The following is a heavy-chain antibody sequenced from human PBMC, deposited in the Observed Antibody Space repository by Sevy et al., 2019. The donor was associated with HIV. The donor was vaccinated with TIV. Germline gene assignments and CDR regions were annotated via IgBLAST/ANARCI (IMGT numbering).Heavy chain of an antibody. Sequence: GGSLRLSCAASEFTFSSYKMKWVRQAPGKGLEWVANIKQDGSEKYYVDSVKGRFTISRDNAKNSLYLQMNSLRAEDTAVYYCARVLVVVPAAEGDAFDIWGQGTMVTVSS. CDR3: ARVLVVVPAAEGDAFDI. V-gene: IGHV3-7*01. J-gene: IGHJ3*02. D-gene: IGHD2-2*01. CDR2: IKQDGSEK. CDR1: EFTFSSYK.